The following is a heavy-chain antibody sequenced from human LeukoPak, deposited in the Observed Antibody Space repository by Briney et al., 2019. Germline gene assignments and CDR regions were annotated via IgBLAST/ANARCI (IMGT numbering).Heavy chain of an antibody. D-gene: IGHD1-26*01. CDR3: ASPGYSGSHNDAFDI. Sequence: ASVKVSCKASGYTFTGYYMHWVRQAPCQGRAWMGWINPNSGGTNYAQKFQGRVTMTRDTSISTAYMELSRLRSDDTAVYYCASPGYSGSHNDAFDIWGQGTMVTVSS. CDR1: GYTFTGYY. J-gene: IGHJ3*02. V-gene: IGHV1-2*02. CDR2: INPNSGGT.